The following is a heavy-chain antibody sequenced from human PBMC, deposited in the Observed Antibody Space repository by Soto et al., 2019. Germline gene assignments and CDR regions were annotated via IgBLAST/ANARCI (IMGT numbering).Heavy chain of an antibody. D-gene: IGHD1-1*01. J-gene: IGHJ4*02. Sequence: GGSLRLSCAASGFTLSDYYMSWIRQAPGKGLEWIGYSSNSGSFTRYADSVKGRFSISRDNAKSSLYLQISSLRGDDTATYYCVKSGDNYNLLDYWGQGTPVTVSS. CDR1: GFTLSDYY. CDR2: SSNSGSFT. CDR3: VKSGDNYNLLDY. V-gene: IGHV3-11*06.